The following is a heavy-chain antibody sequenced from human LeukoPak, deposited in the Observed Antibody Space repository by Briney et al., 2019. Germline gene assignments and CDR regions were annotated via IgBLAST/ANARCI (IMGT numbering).Heavy chain of an antibody. V-gene: IGHV3-11*04. CDR2: ISSSGSTI. J-gene: IGHJ6*03. CDR1: GFTFSDYY. Sequence: GSLRLSCAASGFTFSDYYMSWIRQAPGKGLEWVSYISSSGSTIYYADSVKGRFTISRDNAKNSLYLQMNSLRAEDTAVYYWARALYYYYMDVWGKGTTVTVSS. CDR3: ARALYYYYMDV.